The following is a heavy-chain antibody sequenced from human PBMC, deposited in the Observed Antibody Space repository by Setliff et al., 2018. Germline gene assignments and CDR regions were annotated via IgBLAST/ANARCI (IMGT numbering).Heavy chain of an antibody. CDR1: GGTFRSYG. V-gene: IGHV1-69*05. D-gene: IGHD5-12*01. J-gene: IGHJ6*03. CDR3: AREGVDIRSSTDYRYYMDV. CDR2: TIPSFGST. Sequence: SVKVSCKASGGTFRSYGISWVRQAPGQGLEWMGGTIPSFGSTNYAQKFQDRVTIITDESTSTAYMELSSLRTEDTAVYYCAREGVDIRSSTDYRYYMDVWGKGTTVTVSS.